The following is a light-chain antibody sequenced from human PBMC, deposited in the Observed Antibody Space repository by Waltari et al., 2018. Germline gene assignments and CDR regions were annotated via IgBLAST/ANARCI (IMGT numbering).Light chain of an antibody. J-gene: IGLJ2*01. CDR2: GNH. CDR1: SSNIGANYD. CDR3: QSYDTTLGGFV. Sequence: QSLLTQPPSMSGAPGQSVSLPCSGSSSNIGANYDVHWYRQVAGAAPKLVIYGNHNRPTGVPARFSGSKSGTSASLAIAGLQAEDEADYYCQSYDTTLGGFVFGGGTRLTV. V-gene: IGLV1-40*01.